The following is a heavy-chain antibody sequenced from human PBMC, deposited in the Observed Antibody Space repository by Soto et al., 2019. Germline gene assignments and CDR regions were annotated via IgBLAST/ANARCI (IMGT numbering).Heavy chain of an antibody. J-gene: IGHJ4*02. D-gene: IGHD6-13*01. V-gene: IGHV4-61*01. CDR2: IYYSGST. Sequence: SETLSLTCTVSGGSVSSGSYYWSWIRQPPGKGLEWIGYIYYSGSTNYNPSLKSRVTISVDTSKNQFSLKLSSVTAADTAVYYCARASSSWYLLDYWDQGTLVTVSS. CDR1: GGSVSSGSYY. CDR3: ARASSSWYLLDY.